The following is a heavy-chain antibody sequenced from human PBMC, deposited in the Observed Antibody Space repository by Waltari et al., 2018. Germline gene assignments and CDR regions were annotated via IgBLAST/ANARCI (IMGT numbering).Heavy chain of an antibody. CDR2: ISSRSSAI. CDR1: GFTFSTYS. Sequence: EVQLVESGGGLVQPGGSLRLSCAASGFTFSTYSMNWVRQAPGKGLEWVSYISSRSSAINYADSVKGRFTISRDNAKNSLYLQMNSLRAEDTAVYYCARDLYGSGSYGMDVWDQGP. J-gene: IGHJ6*02. CDR3: ARDLYGSGSYGMDV. V-gene: IGHV3-48*01. D-gene: IGHD3-10*01.